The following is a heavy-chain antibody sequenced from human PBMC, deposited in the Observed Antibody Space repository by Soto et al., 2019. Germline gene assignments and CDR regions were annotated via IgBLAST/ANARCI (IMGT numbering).Heavy chain of an antibody. Sequence: PSETLARTCAVCGGSISSYYWSWIRQAPGKGLEWIGYIYYSGSTNYNPSLKSRVTISVDTSKNQSSLKLSYVTAADTAVYYCARGVHSSYFDYWGQGTLVTVSS. CDR2: IYYSGST. CDR3: ARGVHSSYFDY. CDR1: GGSISSYY. D-gene: IGHD6-6*01. J-gene: IGHJ4*02. V-gene: IGHV4-59*01.